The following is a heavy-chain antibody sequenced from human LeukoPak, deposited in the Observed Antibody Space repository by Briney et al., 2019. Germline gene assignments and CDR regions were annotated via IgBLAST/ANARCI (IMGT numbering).Heavy chain of an antibody. V-gene: IGHV3-13*01. CDR1: GFTFSSYD. CDR2: IGTAGDT. Sequence: GGSLRLSCAASGFTFSSYDMHWVRQAKGKGLEWVSAIGTAGDTYYPGSVKGRFTISRENAKNSLYLQMNSLRAGDTAVYYCARGRTYYYGSGSYYADAFDIWGQGTMVTVSS. D-gene: IGHD3-10*01. J-gene: IGHJ3*02. CDR3: ARGRTYYYGSGSYYADAFDI.